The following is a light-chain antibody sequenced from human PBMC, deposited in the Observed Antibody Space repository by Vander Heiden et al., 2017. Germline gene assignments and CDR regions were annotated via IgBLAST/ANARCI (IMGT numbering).Light chain of an antibody. CDR3: QQGDSTPWT. CDR2: AAS. J-gene: IGKJ1*01. CDR1: QSISSY. Sequence: DIQMTPSPSSLSASVGDRVTITFRSSQSISSYLNWYQQKPGKAPKLLIYAASSLQSGVPSRFSGSGSGTDFTLTISSLQPEDFATYYCQQGDSTPWTFGQGTKVEIK. V-gene: IGKV1-39*01.